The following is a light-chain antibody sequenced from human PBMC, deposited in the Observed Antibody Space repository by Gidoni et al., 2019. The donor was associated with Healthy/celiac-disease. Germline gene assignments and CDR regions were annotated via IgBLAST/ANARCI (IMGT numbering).Light chain of an antibody. CDR2: KAA. CDR3: QQYNSYSRT. CDR1: QSISSW. J-gene: IGKJ2*01. Sequence: DIQMTQSPSTLSASVGDRVTITCRASQSISSWLAWYQQKPGKAPKRLIDKAASLESGVPSRFSGSGSGREFTLTISSLQPDDFTTYYCQQYNSYSRTFGQGTKLEIK. V-gene: IGKV1-5*03.